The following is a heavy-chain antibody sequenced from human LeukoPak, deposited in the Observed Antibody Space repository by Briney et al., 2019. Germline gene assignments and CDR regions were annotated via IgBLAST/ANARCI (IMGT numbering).Heavy chain of an antibody. Sequence: SETLSLTCTVSGGSISSGSYYWSWIRQPAGKGLEWIGRVYSSGITIYNPSLKSRVTMSIDASKNLLSLKVTSVRAADTAVYYCARGGNIFWSGYYDYFDSWGQGTLVIVSS. CDR2: VYSSGIT. D-gene: IGHD3-3*01. CDR1: GGSISSGSYY. J-gene: IGHJ4*02. V-gene: IGHV4-61*02. CDR3: ARGGNIFWSGYYDYFDS.